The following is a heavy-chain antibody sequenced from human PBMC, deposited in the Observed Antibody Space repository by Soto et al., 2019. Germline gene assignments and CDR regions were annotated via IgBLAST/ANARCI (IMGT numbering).Heavy chain of an antibody. Sequence: WETLSLTCAVSGFSISSDYFWGWIRQPPGKGLEWIGSIYHTGTTYYSPSLKSRATIFLDTSKNQFSLNLTSVTAADTAIYYCARDGLRYFDSSGYYSGPPLDYWGQGARVTV. J-gene: IGHJ4*02. V-gene: IGHV4-38-2*02. D-gene: IGHD3-22*01. CDR2: IYHTGTT. CDR1: GFSISSDYF. CDR3: ARDGLRYFDSSGYYSGPPLDY.